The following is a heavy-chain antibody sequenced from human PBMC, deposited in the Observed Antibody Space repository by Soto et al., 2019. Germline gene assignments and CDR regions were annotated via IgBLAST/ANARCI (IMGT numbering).Heavy chain of an antibody. CDR3: AKDQRAIAAAGGNWFDP. CDR1: GFFLNDYT. V-gene: IGHV3-21*04. D-gene: IGHD6-13*01. J-gene: IGHJ5*02. Sequence: GESLKISCAASGFFLNDYTMDWVRQAPGKGLEWVAHITSGSSYIYYADSVKGRFTISRDNSKNTLYLQMNSLRAEDTAVYYCAKDQRAIAAAGGNWFDPWGQGTLVTVSS. CDR2: ITSGSSYI.